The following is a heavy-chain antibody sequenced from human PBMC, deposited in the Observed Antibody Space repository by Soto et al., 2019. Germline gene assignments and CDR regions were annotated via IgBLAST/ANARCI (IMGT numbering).Heavy chain of an antibody. CDR1: GWSFSGYY. CDR2: INHSGST. V-gene: IGHV4-34*01. Sequence: PSETLSLTCAAYGWSFSGYYWSWIRQPPGKGLEWIGEINHSGSTNYNPSLKSRVTISVDTSKNQFSLKLSSVTAADTAVYYCARDVRGVWGQGTTVTVSS. D-gene: IGHD3-16*01. CDR3: ARDVRGV. J-gene: IGHJ6*02.